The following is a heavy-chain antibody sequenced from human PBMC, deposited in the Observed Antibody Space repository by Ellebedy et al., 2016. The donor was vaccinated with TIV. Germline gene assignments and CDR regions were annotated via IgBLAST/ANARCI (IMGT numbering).Heavy chain of an antibody. V-gene: IGHV5-51*01. CDR3: ARPNMGYYYMDA. Sequence: GESLKISCKGSGYSFPTYWIGWVRQLPGKGLEWMGIIYLGNSDTRYSPSFEGQVTISADKSISTVFLQWSSLKASDTAIYYCARPNMGYYYMDAWGTGTTVSVSS. J-gene: IGHJ6*03. D-gene: IGHD2/OR15-2a*01. CDR1: GYSFPTYW. CDR2: IYLGNSDT.